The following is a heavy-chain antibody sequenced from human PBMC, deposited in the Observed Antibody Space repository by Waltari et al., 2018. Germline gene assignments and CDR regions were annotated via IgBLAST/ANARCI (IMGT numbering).Heavy chain of an antibody. J-gene: IGHJ4*02. CDR1: GGPISSYY. Sequence: QVQLQESGPGLVKPSEPLSPTGTVSGGPISSYYWSWIRQPPGKGLEWIGYIYSSGSTNYTPSLKSRVIISVDTSKNQFSLKVRSMPAADTAVYYCARDRGYQDYWGQGTLVTVSS. CDR3: ARDRGYQDY. D-gene: IGHD3-10*01. CDR2: IYSSGST. V-gene: IGHV4-59*01.